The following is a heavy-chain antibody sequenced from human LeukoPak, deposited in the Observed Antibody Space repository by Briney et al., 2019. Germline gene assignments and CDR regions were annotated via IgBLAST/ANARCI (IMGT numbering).Heavy chain of an antibody. CDR1: VGTFSSYA. CDR3: ATDLGYCTNGVCYTNY. Sequence: ASVKVSCKASVGTFSSYAISWVRQAPGQGLEWMGRIIPILGIANYAQKFQGRVTITADKSTSTAYMELSSLRSEDTAVYYCATDLGYCTNGVCYTNYWGQGTLVTVSS. J-gene: IGHJ4*02. D-gene: IGHD2-8*01. CDR2: IIPILGIA. V-gene: IGHV1-69*04.